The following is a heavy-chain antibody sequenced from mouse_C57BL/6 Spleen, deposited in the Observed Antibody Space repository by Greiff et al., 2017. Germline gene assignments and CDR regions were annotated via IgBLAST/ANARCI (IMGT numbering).Heavy chain of an antibody. J-gene: IGHJ1*03. CDR3: ARPHGSSHWYFDV. CDR2: ILPGSGST. V-gene: IGHV1-9*01. CDR1: GYTFTGYW. Sequence: QVQLQQSGAELMKPGASVKLSCKATGYTFTGYWIEWVKQRPGHGLEWIGEILPGSGSTNYNEKFKGKATFTADTSSNTADMQLSSLTTEDSAIYYCARPHGSSHWYFDVWGTGTTVTVSS. D-gene: IGHD1-1*01.